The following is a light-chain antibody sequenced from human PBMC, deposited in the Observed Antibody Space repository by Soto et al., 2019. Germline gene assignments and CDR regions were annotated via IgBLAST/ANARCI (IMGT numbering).Light chain of an antibody. CDR3: QQYNNWPWT. CDR2: GAS. CDR1: QRVDSN. V-gene: IGKV3-15*01. J-gene: IGKJ1*01. Sequence: EIVMTQSPATLSVSPGERATLSCRASQRVDSNLAWYQQKPGQAPRLLIYGASTRATGIPAGFSGSGSGTEFTLTISSLQSEDFAVYYCQQYNNWPWTFGQGNKVEIK.